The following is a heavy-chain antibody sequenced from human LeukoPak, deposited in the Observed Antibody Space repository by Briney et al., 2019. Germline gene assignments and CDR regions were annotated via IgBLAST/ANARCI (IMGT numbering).Heavy chain of an antibody. V-gene: IGHV3-11*06. D-gene: IGHD2-2*01. CDR3: ARDDGCGSLNCYGGLEV. J-gene: IGHJ6*04. CDR2: ISSSSSYT. CDR1: GFTFSDYY. Sequence: PGGSLRLSCAASGFTFSDYYMSWIRQAPGKGLEWVSYISSSSSYTNYADSVKGRFTISRDNTKNLLFLQMNSLRAEDTALYHCARDDGCGSLNCYGGLEVWGKGTTVSVSS.